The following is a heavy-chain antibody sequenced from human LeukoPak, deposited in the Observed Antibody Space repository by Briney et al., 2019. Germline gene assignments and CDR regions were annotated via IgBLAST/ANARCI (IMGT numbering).Heavy chain of an antibody. J-gene: IGHJ4*02. Sequence: GGSLRLSCAVSGITLSNYSMSWGRQAPGKGLEWVAGISDSGGSTIYADSVKGRFTISRDNPKNKLYLQMNSLRAEDTGVYFCAKRGVVIRVILVGFHKEAYYFDSWGQGALVTVSS. CDR2: ISDSGGST. V-gene: IGHV3-23*01. D-gene: IGHD3-22*01. CDR1: GITLSNYS. CDR3: AKRGVVIRVILVGFHKEAYYFDS.